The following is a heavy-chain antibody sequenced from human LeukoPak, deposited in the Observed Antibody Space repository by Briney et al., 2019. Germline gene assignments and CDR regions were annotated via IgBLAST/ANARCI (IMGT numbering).Heavy chain of an antibody. V-gene: IGHV3-43*02. CDR2: ITGDGGVT. Sequence: PGGSLRLSCAASGFTFDSYTMHWVRQAPGKGLEWVSLITGDGGVTFYGDSVKGRFTISRDNSKNSLYLQMNSLRTEDTALYYCAKLYDSSGYSETDYWGQGTLVTVPS. CDR3: AKLYDSSGYSETDY. D-gene: IGHD3-22*01. CDR1: GFTFDSYT. J-gene: IGHJ4*02.